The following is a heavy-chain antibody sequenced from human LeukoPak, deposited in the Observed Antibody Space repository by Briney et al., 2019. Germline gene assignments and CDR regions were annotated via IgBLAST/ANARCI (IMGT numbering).Heavy chain of an antibody. V-gene: IGHV3-11*01. CDR1: GFTFSDYY. J-gene: IGHJ3*02. D-gene: IGHD6-13*01. Sequence: GGSLRLSRAASGFTFSDYYMSWIRQAPGKGLEWVSYISSSGSTIYYADSVKGRFTISRDNAKNSLYLQMNSLRAEDTAVYYCARPDGSSLPRDAFDIWGQGTMVTVSS. CDR2: ISSSGSTI. CDR3: ARPDGSSLPRDAFDI.